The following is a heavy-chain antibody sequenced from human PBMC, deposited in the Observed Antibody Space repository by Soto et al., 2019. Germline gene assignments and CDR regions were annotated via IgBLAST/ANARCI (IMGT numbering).Heavy chain of an antibody. CDR2: IYHSGST. D-gene: IGHD6-6*01. CDR1: GGSISSSNW. V-gene: IGHV4-4*02. J-gene: IGHJ6*02. Sequence: PSETLSLTCAVSGGSISSSNWWSWVRQPPGKGLEWIGEIYHSGSTNYNPSLKSRVTISVDKSKNQFSLKLSSVTAADTAVYYCARYSSSYYYYYGMDVWGQGTTVTVSS. CDR3: ARYSSSYYYYYGMDV.